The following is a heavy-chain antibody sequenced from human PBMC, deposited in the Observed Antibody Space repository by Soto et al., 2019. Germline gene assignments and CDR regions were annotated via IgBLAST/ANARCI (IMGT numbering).Heavy chain of an antibody. J-gene: IGHJ6*02. CDR3: ARDARPWFWDV. Sequence: QVQLVESGGGVVQPGRSLRLSCVASGFTFKNYGMHWVRQAPGKGLEWVAVIWQDGTNKYYADTLKGRFTISRDNSKNTVFLEGNRLRAEDTAVYYCARDARPWFWDVWGQGTTVTVSS. V-gene: IGHV3-33*01. CDR2: IWQDGTNK. D-gene: IGHD3-10*01. CDR1: GFTFKNYG.